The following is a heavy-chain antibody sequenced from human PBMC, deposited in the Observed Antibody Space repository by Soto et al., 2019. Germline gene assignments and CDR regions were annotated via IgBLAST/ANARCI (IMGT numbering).Heavy chain of an antibody. CDR1: GVTFSSYA. V-gene: IGHV1-69*13. Sequence: SVKVSCKASGVTFSSYAISWVRQAPGQGLEWMGGIIPIFGTANYAQKFQGRVTITADESTSTAYMELSSLRSEDTAVYYCARGGDIVVVVAATPLDYWGQGTLVTVSS. CDR2: IIPIFGTA. J-gene: IGHJ4*02. D-gene: IGHD2-15*01. CDR3: ARGGDIVVVVAATPLDY.